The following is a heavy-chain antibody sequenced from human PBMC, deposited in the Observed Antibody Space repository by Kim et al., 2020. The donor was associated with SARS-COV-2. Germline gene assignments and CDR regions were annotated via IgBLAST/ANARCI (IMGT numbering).Heavy chain of an antibody. D-gene: IGHD1-26*01. CDR1: GFTFSSYA. V-gene: IGHV3-23*01. CDR2: IGSNGGNT. J-gene: IGHJ6*02. Sequence: SLCSACAASGFTFSSYAMSWVRQAPGKGLEWVSSIGSNGGNTYYADSVKGRFTISRDNSRNALYLQMNSLRADDTAVYYCARVLVPRDGMDVWGQGTT. CDR3: ARVLVPRDGMDV.